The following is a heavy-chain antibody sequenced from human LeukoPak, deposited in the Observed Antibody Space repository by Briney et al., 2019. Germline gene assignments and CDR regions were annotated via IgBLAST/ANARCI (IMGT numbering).Heavy chain of an antibody. Sequence: GASVKVSCKASGGTFISYAISWVRQAPGQGLEFMGWINTNTGNPTYAQDFTGRFVFSLDTSVNTAYPQISSLKAEDTAVYYCASIGSLFDYWGQGTLVTVSS. CDR1: GGTFISYA. D-gene: IGHD1-26*01. J-gene: IGHJ4*02. V-gene: IGHV7-4-1*02. CDR3: ASIGSLFDY. CDR2: INTNTGNP.